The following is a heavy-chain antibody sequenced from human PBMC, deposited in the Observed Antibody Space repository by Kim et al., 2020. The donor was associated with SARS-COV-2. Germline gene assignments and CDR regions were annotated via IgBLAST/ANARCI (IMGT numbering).Heavy chain of an antibody. CDR3: STWSLPDY. V-gene: IGHV3-15*01. Sequence: DVGKTDSSAPVKDRFTISRDDSKNTLYLQMKSLKTEDTAVYYCSTWSLPDYWGQGTLVTVSS. J-gene: IGHJ4*02. CDR2: DVGKT.